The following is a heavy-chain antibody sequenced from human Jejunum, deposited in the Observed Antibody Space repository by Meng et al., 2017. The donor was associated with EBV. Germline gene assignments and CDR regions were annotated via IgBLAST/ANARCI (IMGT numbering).Heavy chain of an antibody. J-gene: IGHJ4*02. CDR1: GGSISSSSYY. V-gene: IGHV4-39*01. D-gene: IGHD1-26*01. CDR3: ARQGPSGRTFDY. CDR2: YYNSGST. Sequence: QLQLQESGPGPGKPSETLSLTCTVSGGSISSSSYYWGWIRQPPGKGLEWIGTYYNSGSTYYNPSLKSRVTISVDTSKNQFSLKLISVTAADTAAYYCARQGPSGRTFDYWGQGTLVTVSS.